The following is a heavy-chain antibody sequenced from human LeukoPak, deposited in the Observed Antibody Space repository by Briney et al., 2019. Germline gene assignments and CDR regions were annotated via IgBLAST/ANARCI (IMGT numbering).Heavy chain of an antibody. D-gene: IGHD5-18*01. CDR3: AKGQPGGTQLPSWAPYYFDY. CDR1: GFTFSSSG. V-gene: IGHV3-30*18. Sequence: QPGRSLRLSCAASGFTFSSSGMHWVRQAPGKGLQWVAVISYDGSNKYYTNSVKGRFTISRDNSKNTVYLQMNSPRAEDTAVYYCAKGQPGGTQLPSWAPYYFDYWGQGTLVTVSS. J-gene: IGHJ4*02. CDR2: ISYDGSNK.